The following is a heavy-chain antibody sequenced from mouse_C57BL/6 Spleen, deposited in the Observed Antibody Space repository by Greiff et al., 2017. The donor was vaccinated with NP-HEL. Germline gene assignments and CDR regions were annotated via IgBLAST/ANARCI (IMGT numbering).Heavy chain of an antibody. CDR1: GYSITSGYY. J-gene: IGHJ1*03. D-gene: IGHD6-1*01. CDR3: AREASYFDV. CDR2: ISYDGSN. Sequence: VQLKESGPGLVKPSQSLSLTCSVTGYSITSGYYWNWIRQFPGNKLEWMGYISYDGSNNYNPSLKNRISITRDPYKNQFFLKLNSVTTEDTATYYCAREASYFDVWGTGTTVTVSS. V-gene: IGHV3-6*01.